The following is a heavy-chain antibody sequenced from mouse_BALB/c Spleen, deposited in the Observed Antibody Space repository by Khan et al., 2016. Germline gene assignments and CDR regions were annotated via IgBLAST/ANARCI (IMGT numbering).Heavy chain of an antibody. D-gene: IGHD2-10*01. CDR1: GYTFTSYW. CDR3: ARWAYYGNYLFAY. Sequence: QVRLQQSGAELAKPGASVKMSCKASGYTFTSYWMHWVKQRPGQGLEWIGYINPSTGYTESNQKFKDKATLTADKSSSTAYMQLSSLTSEDSAVYYCARWAYYGNYLFAYWGQGTLVTVSA. J-gene: IGHJ3*01. V-gene: IGHV1-7*01. CDR2: INPSTGYT.